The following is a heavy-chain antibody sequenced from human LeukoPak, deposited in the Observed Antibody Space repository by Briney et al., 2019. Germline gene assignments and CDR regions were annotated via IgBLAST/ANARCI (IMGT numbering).Heavy chain of an antibody. CDR2: ISGSGGST. D-gene: IGHD3-22*01. CDR3: AKDEYYDSSGYYSSQYFDY. J-gene: IGHJ4*02. V-gene: IGHV3-23*01. Sequence: GGSLRLSCAASGFTFTSYSMNWVRQAPGKGLEWVSAISGSGGSTYYADSVKGRFTISRDNSKNTLYLQMNSLRAEDTAVYYCAKDEYYDSSGYYSSQYFDYWGQGTLVTVSS. CDR1: GFTFTSYS.